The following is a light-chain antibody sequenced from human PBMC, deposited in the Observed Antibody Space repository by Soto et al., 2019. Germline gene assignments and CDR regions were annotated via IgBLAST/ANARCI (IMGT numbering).Light chain of an antibody. CDR3: QQYGSSPLT. Sequence: EIVLTQSPGTLSLSPGETATLSCRASQSVRSNYLAWYQQKPGQAPRFLIYDASSRAPGIPDRFSGSWSGTDFTLTISRLEPEDFAVYYCQQYGSSPLTFGGGTKVEIK. CDR2: DAS. CDR1: QSVRSNY. V-gene: IGKV3-20*01. J-gene: IGKJ4*01.